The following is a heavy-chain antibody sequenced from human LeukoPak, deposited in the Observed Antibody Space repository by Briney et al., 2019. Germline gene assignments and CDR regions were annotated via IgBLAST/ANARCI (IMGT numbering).Heavy chain of an antibody. CDR1: GGSISSYY. CDR3: ARDGTPYDPYYYYGMDV. CDR2: IHYSGST. J-gene: IGHJ6*02. V-gene: IGHV4-59*01. Sequence: PSETLSLACTVSGGSISSYYWSWLRQPPGKGLEWIGYIHYSGSTNYNPSLKGRVTMSVDTSKNQFSLKLSPVTAADTAVYYCARDGTPYDPYYYYGMDVWGQGTTVTVSS. D-gene: IGHD5-12*01.